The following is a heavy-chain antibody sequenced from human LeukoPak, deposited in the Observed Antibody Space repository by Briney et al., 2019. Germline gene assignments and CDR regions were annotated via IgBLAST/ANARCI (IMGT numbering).Heavy chain of an antibody. J-gene: IGHJ4*02. D-gene: IGHD1-26*01. CDR1: GGTFSSYT. CDR2: INPNSGGT. Sequence: ASVKVSCKASGGTFSSYTISWVRQAPGQGLEWMGWINPNSGGTNYAQKFQGRVTMTRDTSISTAYMELSRLRSDDTAVYYCARAWELLAGVYYFDYWGQGTLVTVSS. V-gene: IGHV1-2*02. CDR3: ARAWELLAGVYYFDY.